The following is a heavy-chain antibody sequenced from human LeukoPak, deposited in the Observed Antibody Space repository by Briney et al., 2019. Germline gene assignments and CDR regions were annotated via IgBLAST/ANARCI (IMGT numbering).Heavy chain of an antibody. D-gene: IGHD3-10*01. CDR3: ASNYYGSGSYPDY. CDR1: GFTFSSYW. J-gene: IGHJ4*02. CDR2: IKQDGSEK. V-gene: IGHV3-7*03. Sequence: GGSLRLSCAASGFTFSSYWMSWVRQAPGKGLEWVANIKQDGSEKYYVDSVKGRFTISRDNAKNSLYLQMNSLRAEDTAVYYCASNYYGSGSYPDYWGQGTLVTVS.